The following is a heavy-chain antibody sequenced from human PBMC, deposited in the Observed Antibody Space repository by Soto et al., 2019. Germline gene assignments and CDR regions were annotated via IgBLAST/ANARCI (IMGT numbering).Heavy chain of an antibody. Sequence: KSSETLSLTCAVSGVSISSGNWWTWVRQSPXRGLEYIGEIFHDGTANYYPSFERRVAISVDTSKNQFSLKLTSVTAADTAIYFCARLVYDTRLNYMYFDFWGQGTLVTVSS. CDR3: ARLVYDTRLNYMYFDF. CDR2: IFHDGTA. J-gene: IGHJ4*02. D-gene: IGHD3-10*01. CDR1: GVSISSGNW. V-gene: IGHV4-4*02.